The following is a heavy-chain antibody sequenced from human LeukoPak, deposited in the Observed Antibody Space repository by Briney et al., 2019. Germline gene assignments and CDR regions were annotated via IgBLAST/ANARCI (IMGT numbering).Heavy chain of an antibody. D-gene: IGHD6-19*01. V-gene: IGHV1-2*02. J-gene: IGHJ4*02. CDR2: INPNSGGT. CDR3: APTTSDWRQFYFDY. CDR1: GYTFTGYY. Sequence: GASVKVSCKTSGYTFTGYYMHWVRQAPGLGLEWMGWINPNSGGTKYAQKFQGRVTMTRDTSINTAYKELSRLTSDDTATYFCAPTTSDWRQFYFDYWGQGTLVTVSS.